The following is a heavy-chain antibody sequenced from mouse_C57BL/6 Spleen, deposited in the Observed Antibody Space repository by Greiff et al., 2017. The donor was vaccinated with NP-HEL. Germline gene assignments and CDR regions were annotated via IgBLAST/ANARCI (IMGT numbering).Heavy chain of an antibody. V-gene: IGHV1-82*01. J-gene: IGHJ2*01. CDR1: GYAFSSSW. Sequence: VQGVESGPELVKPGASVKISCKASGYAFSSSWMNWVKQRPGKGLEWIGRIYPGDGDTNYNGKFKGKATLTADKSSSTAYMQLSSLTSEDSAVYFCARSGYGSSPLSYFDYWGQGTTLTVSS. D-gene: IGHD1-1*01. CDR3: ARSGYGSSPLSYFDY. CDR2: IYPGDGDT.